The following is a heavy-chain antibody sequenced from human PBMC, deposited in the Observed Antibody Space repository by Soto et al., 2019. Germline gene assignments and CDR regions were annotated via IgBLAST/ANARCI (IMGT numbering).Heavy chain of an antibody. CDR1: GDSISTSGYY. V-gene: IGHV4-39*01. Sequence: SETLSLTCTVSGDSISTSGYYWGWVRQPPGKGLEWVGTIYYTGSTYYNPPLKSRVTMSLQTSKNQFSLNLTSVTAADTAEYYCARLGGVIAASDFDYWGQGALVTVSS. CDR3: ARLGGVIAASDFDY. J-gene: IGHJ4*02. D-gene: IGHD2-15*01. CDR2: IYYTGST.